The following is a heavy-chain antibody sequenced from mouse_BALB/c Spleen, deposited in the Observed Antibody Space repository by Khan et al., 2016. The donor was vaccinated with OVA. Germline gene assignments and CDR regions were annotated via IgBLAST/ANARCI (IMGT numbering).Heavy chain of an antibody. CDR2: VSTGGGYT. Sequence: EVELVESGGDLVKPGGSLKLSCAASGFTFSTYGMSWVSQTPDKRLEWVATVSTGGGYTYYPESVKGRFTISRDNAKNTLYLQMSGMKSEDTAMFYGTRLAYYYDGGGFAYWGQGTLVTVSA. V-gene: IGHV5-6*01. D-gene: IGHD1-1*01. CDR3: TRLAYYYDGGGFAY. CDR1: GFTFSTYG. J-gene: IGHJ3*01.